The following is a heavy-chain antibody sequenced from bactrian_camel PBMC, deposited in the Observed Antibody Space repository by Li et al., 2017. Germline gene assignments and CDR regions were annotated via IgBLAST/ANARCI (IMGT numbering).Heavy chain of an antibody. CDR1: GYSYSRYC. J-gene: IGHJ6*01. Sequence: VQLVESGGGSVQAGGSLRLSCAVSGYSYSRYCMGWFRQAPGKEREGVATIRSSGTTSYANVVKGRFTISRDDAKNTINLELNSLKTEDTAMYYCTRDRGLAVPAGSFDYWAQGTQVTVS. D-gene: IGHD6*01. V-gene: IGHV3S55*01. CDR2: IRSSGTT. CDR3: TRDRGLAVPAGSFDY.